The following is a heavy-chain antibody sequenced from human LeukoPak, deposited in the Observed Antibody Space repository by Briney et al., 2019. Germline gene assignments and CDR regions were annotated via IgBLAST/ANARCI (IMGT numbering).Heavy chain of an antibody. CDR2: ISGSGGST. V-gene: IGHV3-23*01. Sequence: GGSLRLSCAASGFTFSSYAMSWVRQAPGKGLEWVSAISGSGGSTYYADSVKGRFTISRENAKNSLYLQMNSLRAGDTAVYYCARRGYSYGSAFDYWGQGTLVTVSS. CDR3: ARRGYSYGSAFDY. J-gene: IGHJ4*02. CDR1: GFTFSSYA. D-gene: IGHD5-18*01.